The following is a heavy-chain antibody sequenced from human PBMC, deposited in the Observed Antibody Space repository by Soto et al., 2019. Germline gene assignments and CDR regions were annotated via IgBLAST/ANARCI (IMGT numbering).Heavy chain of an antibody. CDR3: ARGLSKVSSSWYFGY. CDR2: INHSGST. D-gene: IGHD6-13*01. J-gene: IGHJ4*02. CDR1: GGSLSGYY. V-gene: IGHV4-34*01. Sequence: SETLSLTCAVYGGSLSGYYWSWIRQPPGKGLEWIGEINHSGSTNYNPSLKSRVTISVDTSKNQFSLKLSSVTAADTAVYYCARGLSKVSSSWYFGYWGQGTLVTVSS.